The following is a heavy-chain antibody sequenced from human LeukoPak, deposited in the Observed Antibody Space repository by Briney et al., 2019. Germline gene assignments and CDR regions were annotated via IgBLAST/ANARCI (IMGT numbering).Heavy chain of an antibody. J-gene: IGHJ4*02. CDR1: RFTFSSYA. Sequence: PGWSLRLSCAASRFTFSSYAMSWVRQAPGKGLEWVSTISGSTCSTYYADSVKGRFTISRDNSKNTLYLQMNSLRAEDTAVYYCAKGGIVALTLFDYWGQGTLVPVST. CDR3: AKGGIVALTLFDY. V-gene: IGHV3-23*01. D-gene: IGHD5-12*01. CDR2: ISGSTCST.